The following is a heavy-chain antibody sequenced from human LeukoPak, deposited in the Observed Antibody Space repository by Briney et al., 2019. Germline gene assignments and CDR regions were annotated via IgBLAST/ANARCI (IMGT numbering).Heavy chain of an antibody. CDR3: VRPYCSGATCYSPPDY. Sequence: GGSLRLSCAASGFTLSNYWMTWVRQAPGKGLEWVANINVDGSEKYYVDSVKGRFTISRDNTKNSFNLQMSSLRAEDTAVYYCVRPYCSGATCYSPPDYWGQGTLVTVSS. V-gene: IGHV3-7*01. CDR1: GFTLSNYW. D-gene: IGHD2-15*01. J-gene: IGHJ4*02. CDR2: INVDGSEK.